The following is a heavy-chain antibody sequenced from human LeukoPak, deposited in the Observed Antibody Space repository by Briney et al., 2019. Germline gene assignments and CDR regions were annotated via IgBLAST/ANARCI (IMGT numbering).Heavy chain of an antibody. Sequence: PGGSLRLSCAASGFTFSDFYMSWIRQAPGKGLEWVSFINTSTTTIHYADSVKGRFTVSRDNAKNSLFLQMDSLRVKDTAVYYCARGSYGAGAFDIWGQGTMVTVSS. V-gene: IGHV3-11*01. CDR1: GFTFSDFY. J-gene: IGHJ3*02. CDR3: ARGSYGAGAFDI. D-gene: IGHD4-17*01. CDR2: INTSTTTI.